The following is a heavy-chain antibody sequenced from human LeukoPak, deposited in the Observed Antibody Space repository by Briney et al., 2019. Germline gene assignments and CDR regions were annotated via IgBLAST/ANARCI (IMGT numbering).Heavy chain of an antibody. V-gene: IGHV4-30-2*01. CDR3: ASHNFWSGYYKGGVFDY. CDR1: GGSISSGGYS. D-gene: IGHD3-3*01. J-gene: IGHJ4*02. Sequence: SETLSLTCAVSGGSISSGGYSWSWIRQPPGKGLEWIGYIYHSGSTYYNPSLKSRVTISVDRSKNQFSLKLSSVTAADTAVYYCASHNFWSGYYKGGVFDYWGQGTLVTVSS. CDR2: IYHSGST.